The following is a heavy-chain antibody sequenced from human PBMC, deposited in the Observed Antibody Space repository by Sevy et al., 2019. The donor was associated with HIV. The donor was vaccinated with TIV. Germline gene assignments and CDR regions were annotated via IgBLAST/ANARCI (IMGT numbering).Heavy chain of an antibody. D-gene: IGHD3-10*01. J-gene: IGHJ6*02. V-gene: IGHV3-7*01. CDR1: RFTFSSYW. CDR3: SRVASIYYGRGYFYDMDV. Sequence: GGSLRLSCAASRFTFSSYWMSWVRQAPGKGLEWVANINQDGSEKYHLDSVKGRFTISRDNAKNSLYLQMNSLRAEDSSVSFCSRVASIYYGRGYFYDMDVWGQGTTVTVSS. CDR2: INQDGSEK.